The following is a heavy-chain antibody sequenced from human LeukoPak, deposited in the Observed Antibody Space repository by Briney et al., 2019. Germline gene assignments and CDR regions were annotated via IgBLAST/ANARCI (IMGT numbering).Heavy chain of an antibody. V-gene: IGHV1-2*04. CDR1: GYTFTGYY. J-gene: IGHJ3*02. CDR2: INPNSGGT. Sequence: ASVKVSCKASGYTFTGYYMHWVRQAPGQGLEWMGWINPNSGGTNYAQKFQGWVTMTRDTSISTAYMELSRRRSDDTAVYYCATAYCSGGSCCGDTFDIWGQGTMVTVSS. CDR3: ATAYCSGGSCCGDTFDI. D-gene: IGHD2-15*01.